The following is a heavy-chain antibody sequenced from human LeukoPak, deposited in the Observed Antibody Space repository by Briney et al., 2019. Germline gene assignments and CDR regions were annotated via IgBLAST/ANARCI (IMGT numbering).Heavy chain of an antibody. D-gene: IGHD3-22*01. Sequence: SVKVSCKASGGTFSSYAISWVRQAPGQGLEWMGGIIPIFGTANYARKFQGRVTITADKSTSTAYMELSSLRSEDTAVYYCARDWRYYDSSGYYPGLDYWGQGTLVTVSS. V-gene: IGHV1-69*06. J-gene: IGHJ4*02. CDR2: IIPIFGTA. CDR1: GGTFSSYA. CDR3: ARDWRYYDSSGYYPGLDY.